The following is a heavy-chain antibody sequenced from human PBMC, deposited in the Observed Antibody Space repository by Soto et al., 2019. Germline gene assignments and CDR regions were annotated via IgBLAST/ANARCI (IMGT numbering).Heavy chain of an antibody. Sequence: QVQVVESGGGVVQPGRSLRLSCAASGFIFNSYTMHWVRQAPGKGLEWVAVISYDGSNKYYADSVKGRFTISRDNSKNTLYLHMNSLRAEDTAVYYCARDPNSSGYYFDYWGQGTLVTVSS. J-gene: IGHJ4*02. V-gene: IGHV3-30-3*01. CDR2: ISYDGSNK. D-gene: IGHD6-19*01. CDR1: GFIFNSYT. CDR3: ARDPNSSGYYFDY.